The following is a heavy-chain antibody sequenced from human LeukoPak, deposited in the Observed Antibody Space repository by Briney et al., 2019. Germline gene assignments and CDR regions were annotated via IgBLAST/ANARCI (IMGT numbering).Heavy chain of an antibody. J-gene: IGHJ2*01. CDR1: GGSISSYY. D-gene: IGHD4-23*01. CDR3: ARLATVVTGRYFDL. V-gene: IGHV4-4*07. CDR2: IYTSGST. Sequence: SETLSLTCTVSGGSISSYYWSWIRQPAGKGLEWIGRIYTSGSTNYNPSLKSRVTMSVDTSKNQFSLKLSSVTAADTAVYYCARLATVVTGRYFDLWGRGTLVTVSS.